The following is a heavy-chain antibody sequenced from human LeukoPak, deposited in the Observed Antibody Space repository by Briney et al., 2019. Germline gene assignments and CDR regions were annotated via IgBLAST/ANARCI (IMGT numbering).Heavy chain of an antibody. CDR3: ARAKRNAFDI. Sequence: PGGSLRLSCAASGFTFSNYSMNWVRQAPGKGLEWVSYISRSSSTIYYADSVKGRFTISRDNAKNSLYLQTNSLRAEDTAVYYCARAKRNAFDIWGQGTMVTVFS. CDR2: ISRSSSTI. V-gene: IGHV3-48*01. CDR1: GFTFSNYS. J-gene: IGHJ3*02.